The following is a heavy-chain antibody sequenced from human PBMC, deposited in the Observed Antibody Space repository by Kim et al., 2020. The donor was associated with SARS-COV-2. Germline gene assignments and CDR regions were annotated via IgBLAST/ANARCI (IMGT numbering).Heavy chain of an antibody. Sequence: PPLKSRVTISVDTSKNQFSLKLCSVTAADTAVYYCARDPVTTFLGAFDIWGQGTMVTVSS. D-gene: IGHD4-17*01. V-gene: IGHV4-34*01. J-gene: IGHJ3*02. CDR3: ARDPVTTFLGAFDI.